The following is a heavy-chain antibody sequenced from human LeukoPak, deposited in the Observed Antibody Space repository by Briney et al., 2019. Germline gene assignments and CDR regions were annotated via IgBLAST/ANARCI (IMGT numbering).Heavy chain of an antibody. CDR2: LSASGGTT. D-gene: IGHD2-2*01. CDR3: AKLPREYCSSTSCPNWFDT. Sequence: GGSLRLSCAASGFTFSDYYMSWIRQAPGKGLEWVSALSASGGTTYYADSVKGRFTTSRDNSKNTLYLQMNSLRAEDTAVYHCAKLPREYCSSTSCPNWFDTWGLGTLVTVSS. CDR1: GFTFSDYY. J-gene: IGHJ5*02. V-gene: IGHV3-23*01.